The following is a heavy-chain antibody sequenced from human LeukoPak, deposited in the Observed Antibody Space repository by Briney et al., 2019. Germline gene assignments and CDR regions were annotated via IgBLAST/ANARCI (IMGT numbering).Heavy chain of an antibody. CDR3: AREGGSRYDWRRDRLPPTQNFDY. V-gene: IGHV1-69*13. J-gene: IGHJ4*02. CDR2: IIPIFGTA. CDR1: GGTFSSYA. Sequence: GASVKVSCKASGGTFSSYAISWVRQAPGQGLEWMGGIIPIFGTANYAQKFQGRVTITADESTSTAYMELSSLRSEDTAVYYCAREGGSRYDWRRDRLPPTQNFDYWGQGTLVTVSS. D-gene: IGHD3-16*01.